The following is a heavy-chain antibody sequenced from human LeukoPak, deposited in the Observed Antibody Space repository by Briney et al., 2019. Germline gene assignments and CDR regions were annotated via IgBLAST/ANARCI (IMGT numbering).Heavy chain of an antibody. CDR3: ARDPAGYCSSSSCYTGGDFDY. V-gene: IGHV1-18*01. D-gene: IGHD2-2*02. CDR2: IIAYNGNP. J-gene: IGHJ4*02. CDR1: GYTFRSYG. Sequence: ASVKVSCKASGYTFRSYGISWVRQAPGQGLEWMGWIIAYNGNPNYEQNLQARVTITTDTSTSTAYMELRSLRSDDTGVYYCARDPAGYCSSSSCYTGGDFDYWGQGTLVTVSS.